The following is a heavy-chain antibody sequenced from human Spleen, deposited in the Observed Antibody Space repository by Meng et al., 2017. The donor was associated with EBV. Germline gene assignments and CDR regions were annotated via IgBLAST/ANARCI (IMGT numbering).Heavy chain of an antibody. V-gene: IGHV1-2*06. CDR2: INANSGDT. J-gene: IGHJ4*02. CDR1: GNTFPDYF. Sequence: GGEVKSLGDEAKVPRKGFGNTFPDYFTQRGRQDPGQGHGWMGRINANSGDTNHAQKFQGRVPMTRDTSISTAYMELSRLISDDTAVYYCARVRHDFGDHGVDYWGQGTLVTVSS. CDR3: ARVRHDFGDHGVDY. D-gene: IGHD4-17*01.